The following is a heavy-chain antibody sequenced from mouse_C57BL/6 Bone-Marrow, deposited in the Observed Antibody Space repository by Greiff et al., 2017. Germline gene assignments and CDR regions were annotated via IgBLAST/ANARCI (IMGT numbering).Heavy chain of an antibody. D-gene: IGHD1-1*01. CDR3: ARGRYYGSGPYWYFDV. CDR2: IYPGSGNT. Sequence: QVQLQQSGAELVRPGASVKLSCKASGYTFTDYYINWVKQRPGQGLEWIARIYPGSGNTYYNETFKGKATLTAEKSSSTAYMQLSSLTSEDSAVYFCARGRYYGSGPYWYFDVWGTGTTVTVSS. J-gene: IGHJ1*03. V-gene: IGHV1-76*01. CDR1: GYTFTDYY.